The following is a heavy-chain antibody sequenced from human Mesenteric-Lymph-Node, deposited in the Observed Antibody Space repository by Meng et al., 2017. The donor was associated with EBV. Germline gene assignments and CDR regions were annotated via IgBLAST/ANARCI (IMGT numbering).Heavy chain of an antibody. V-gene: IGHV4-39*07. Sequence: QLRLQEAGPGLVEPSEALPLTCTVSGGCISSSSYYWGWIRQPPGKGLEWVGSIYYSGSTYYNPSLKSRVTISVDRSKNQFSLKVSSVTAADTAVYYCALIIVGATHFDYWGQGTLVTVSS. J-gene: IGHJ4*02. D-gene: IGHD1-26*01. CDR2: IYYSGST. CDR1: GGCISSSSYY. CDR3: ALIIVGATHFDY.